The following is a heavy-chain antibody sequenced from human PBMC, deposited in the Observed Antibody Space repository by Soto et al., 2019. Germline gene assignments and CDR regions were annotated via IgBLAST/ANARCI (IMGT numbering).Heavy chain of an antibody. D-gene: IGHD6-13*01. Sequence: ASVKVSCKASGYTFTSYGISWVRQAPGQGLEWMGWISAYNGNTNYAQKLQGRVTMTTDTSTSTAYMELRSLRSDDTAVYYCARDLGIAADPGWFDPWGQRTLVTVSS. J-gene: IGHJ5*02. CDR1: GYTFTSYG. CDR2: ISAYNGNT. CDR3: ARDLGIAADPGWFDP. V-gene: IGHV1-18*01.